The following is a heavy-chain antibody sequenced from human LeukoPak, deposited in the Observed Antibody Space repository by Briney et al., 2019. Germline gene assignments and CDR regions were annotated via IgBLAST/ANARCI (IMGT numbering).Heavy chain of an antibody. D-gene: IGHD2-2*01. J-gene: IGHJ4*02. V-gene: IGHV3-21*01. CDR3: ASDIGYCSSTSCYEDY. Sequence: PGGSLRLSCAASGFTFSSYTMKWVRQAPGKGLEWVSSISSSSSYIYYADSVKGRFTISRDNAKNSLYLQMNSLRAEDTAVYYCASDIGYCSSTSCYEDYWGQGTLVTVSS. CDR2: ISSSSSYI. CDR1: GFTFSSYT.